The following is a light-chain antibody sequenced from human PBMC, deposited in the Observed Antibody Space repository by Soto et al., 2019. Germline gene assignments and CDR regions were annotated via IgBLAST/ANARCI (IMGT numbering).Light chain of an antibody. CDR3: QQYGALPPT. J-gene: IGKJ4*01. CDR1: QTVSNTY. Sequence: EIVLTQFPGALSLSPGARVTLSCRASQTVSNTYLAWYQQKSGQAPKFLIYGASNRATGIPDRFSGSGSGTDFTLTISRLEPEDFVVYYCQQYGALPPTFGGGTKVEIK. V-gene: IGKV3-20*01. CDR2: GAS.